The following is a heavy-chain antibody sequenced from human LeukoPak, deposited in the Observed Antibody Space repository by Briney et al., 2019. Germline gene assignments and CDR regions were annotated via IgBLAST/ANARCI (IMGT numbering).Heavy chain of an antibody. CDR1: GGSVSSDSSY. J-gene: IGHJ4*02. Sequence: SETLSLTCTVSGGSVSSDSSYWSWIRQPPGKGLEWLGYIGYSGTTDYNPSLKSRVSISLGTSKNQVSLKLTSVTAADTAVYYCARGYRNNWRFDSWGQGTLVTVSS. V-gene: IGHV4-61*01. D-gene: IGHD6-13*01. CDR3: ARGYRNNWRFDS. CDR2: IGYSGTT.